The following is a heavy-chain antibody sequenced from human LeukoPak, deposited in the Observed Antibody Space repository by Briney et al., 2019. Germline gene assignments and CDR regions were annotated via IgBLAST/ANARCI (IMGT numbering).Heavy chain of an antibody. J-gene: IGHJ4*02. Sequence: HPGGSLRLSCAAYGFTFNTYGMNWVRQAPGKGLEWVANIKHDESEKNYLDSVKGRFTISRDNAQNSLYLQMNGLRVEDTAVYYCTRRLDDWGQGTLVTVSS. V-gene: IGHV3-7*01. CDR3: TRRLDD. CDR1: GFTFNTYG. D-gene: IGHD3-16*01. CDR2: IKHDESEK.